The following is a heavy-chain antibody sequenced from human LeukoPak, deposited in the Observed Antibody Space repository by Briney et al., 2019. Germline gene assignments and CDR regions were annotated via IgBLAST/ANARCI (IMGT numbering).Heavy chain of an antibody. CDR2: INHSGST. CDR1: GGSFSGYY. J-gene: IGHJ3*02. Sequence: SETLSLTCAVYGGSFSGYYWSWIRQPPGKGLEWIGEINHSGSTNYNPSLKSRVTISVDTSKNQFSLKLSSVTAADTAVYYCARLWDGDYAHAADDAFDIWGQGTMVTVSS. V-gene: IGHV4-34*01. D-gene: IGHD4-17*01. CDR3: ARLWDGDYAHAADDAFDI.